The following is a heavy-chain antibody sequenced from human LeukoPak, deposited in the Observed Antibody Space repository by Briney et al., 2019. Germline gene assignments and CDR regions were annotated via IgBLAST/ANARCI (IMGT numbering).Heavy chain of an antibody. CDR1: GFTFSSYA. CDR3: ANYGSGSYYNDDFDI. D-gene: IGHD3-10*01. CDR2: ISGSGGST. V-gene: IGHV3-23*01. J-gene: IGHJ3*02. Sequence: GGSLRLSCAASGFTFSSYAMSWVRQAPGKGLEWVSAISGSGGSTYYAVSVKGRFTISRDNSKNTLYLQMNSLRAEDTAVYYCANYGSGSYYNDDFDIWGQGTMVTVSS.